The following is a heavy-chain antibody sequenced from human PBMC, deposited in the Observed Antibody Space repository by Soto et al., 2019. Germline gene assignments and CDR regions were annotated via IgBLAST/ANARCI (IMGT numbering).Heavy chain of an antibody. V-gene: IGHV3-33*01. CDR2: IWYDGSNK. J-gene: IGHJ6*02. D-gene: IGHD6-13*01. CDR3: ARERAEQQLVRARYYYYYYGMDV. CDR1: GFTFSSYG. Sequence: GGSLRLSCAASGFTFSSYGMHWVRQAPGKGLEWVAVIWYDGSNKYYADSVKGRFTISRDNSKNTLYLQMNSLRAEDTAVYYCARERAEQQLVRARYYYYYYGMDVWGQGTTVTVS.